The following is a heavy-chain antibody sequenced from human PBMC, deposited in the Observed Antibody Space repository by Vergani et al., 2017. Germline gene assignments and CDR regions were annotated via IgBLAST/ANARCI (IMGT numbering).Heavy chain of an antibody. V-gene: IGHV4-34*01. J-gene: IGHJ3*02. CDR2: INHSGST. D-gene: IGHD2-15*01. CDR1: GGSFSGYY. CDR3: ARVKGYCSGGSCFNADAFDI. Sequence: QVQLQQWGAGLLKPSETLSLTCAVYGGSFSGYYWSWIRQPPGKGLEWIGEINHSGSTNYNPSLKSGVTISVDTSKNQFSLKVSSVTAADTAVYYCARVKGYCSGGSCFNADAFDIWGQGTMVTVSS.